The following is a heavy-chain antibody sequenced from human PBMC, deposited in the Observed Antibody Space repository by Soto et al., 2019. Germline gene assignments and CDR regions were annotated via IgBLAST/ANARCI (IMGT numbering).Heavy chain of an antibody. V-gene: IGHV3-23*01. CDR1: GFTFSNYA. J-gene: IGHJ4*02. D-gene: IGHD6-13*01. Sequence: EVQLLESGGGLVQPGGSLRLSCAASGFTFSNYALTWVRQAPGKGLEWVSTISGSGGSTYYADSVKGRFTITRDNSKNTLYLQMNILRAEDTAVYYCAKDQGSSWYEIDYWGQGTLVTVSS. CDR3: AKDQGSSWYEIDY. CDR2: ISGSGGST.